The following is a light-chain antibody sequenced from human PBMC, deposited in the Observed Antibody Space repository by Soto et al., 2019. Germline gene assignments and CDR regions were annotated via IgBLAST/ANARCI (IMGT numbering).Light chain of an antibody. J-gene: IGKJ4*02. Sequence: DIQMTQSPSTLSASVGDSVTITCRASQSINKWLAWYQQKPGKAPNLLIFDASNLQSGVPSRFSGSGFGTEFTLIISSLQPEDVATYYCQQYHSDSSFGGGTKVEIK. CDR3: QQYHSDSS. CDR1: QSINKW. V-gene: IGKV1-5*01. CDR2: DAS.